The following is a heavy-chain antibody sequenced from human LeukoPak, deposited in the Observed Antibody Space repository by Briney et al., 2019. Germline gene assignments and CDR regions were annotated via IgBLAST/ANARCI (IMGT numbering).Heavy chain of an antibody. Sequence: GGSLRLSCAASGFRFRDYWMDWLRQAPGMGLEWVASIKPDGRQRDYVDSVKGRFTISRDNAQNSLYLQMNSLRVEDTAVYYCAREGPRGNSQFDYWGQGTLVTVSS. V-gene: IGHV3-7*01. CDR3: AREGPRGNSQFDY. CDR2: IKPDGRQR. CDR1: GFRFRDYW. D-gene: IGHD2/OR15-2a*01. J-gene: IGHJ4*02.